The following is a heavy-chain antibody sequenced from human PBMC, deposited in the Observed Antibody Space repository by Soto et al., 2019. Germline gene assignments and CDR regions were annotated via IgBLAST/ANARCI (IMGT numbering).Heavy chain of an antibody. J-gene: IGHJ6*02. CDR1: GYSFVNHW. CDR3: ARHRLRQYYYGMDV. D-gene: IGHD3-10*01. V-gene: IGHV5-51*01. CDR2: IYPGDSDT. Sequence: EVQLVQSGAEVKKPGESLKISCQGSGYSFVNHWIAWVRQMPGKGLEWVGVIYPGDSDTRYSPSFQGQVTISADKSISTAYLQWSSLKASDTAIFYCARHRLRQYYYGMDVWGQGTTVTVSS.